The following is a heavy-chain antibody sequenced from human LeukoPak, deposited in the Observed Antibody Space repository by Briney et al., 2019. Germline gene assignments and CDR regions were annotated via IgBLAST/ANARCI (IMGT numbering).Heavy chain of an antibody. V-gene: IGHV3-7*01. CDR2: INQDGSVK. D-gene: IGHD6-13*01. CDR3: ARDPGSSSFDY. CDR1: TFTFSTYW. Sequence: GGSLRLSCAASTFTFSTYWMTWVRQAPGKGPEFVANINQDGSVKNYVDSVKGRFTISRDNAKNSLYLQMNSLRAGDTAVYYCARDPGSSSFDYWGQGTLVTVSS. J-gene: IGHJ4*02.